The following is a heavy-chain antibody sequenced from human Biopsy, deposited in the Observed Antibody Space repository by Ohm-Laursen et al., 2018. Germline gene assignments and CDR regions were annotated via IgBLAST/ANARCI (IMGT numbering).Heavy chain of an antibody. Sequence: ASVKVSCKGSEFSFSRYDMHWGRQAPGRGLEWMGIISPSGGGTMDTQKFQDRLTMTRDTSTSTVHMELKSLKSEDTAVYYCAIFEGYSDDNLDYEHYGMDVWGQGTTVTVSS. CDR2: ISPSGGGT. CDR1: EFSFSRYD. D-gene: IGHD1-26*01. J-gene: IGHJ6*02. CDR3: AIFEGYSDDNLDYEHYGMDV. V-gene: IGHV1-46*01.